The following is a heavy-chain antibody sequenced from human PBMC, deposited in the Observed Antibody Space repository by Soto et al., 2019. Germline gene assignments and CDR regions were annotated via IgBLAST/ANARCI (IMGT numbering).Heavy chain of an antibody. J-gene: IGHJ5*02. V-gene: IGHV1-69*12. CDR1: GGTFSSYA. Sequence: QVQLVQSGAEVKKPGSSVKVSCKASGGTFSSYAISWVRQAPGHGLERMGGIIPIFDTANYAQKCQGRVTITADESTSTGYMERSSLRSEDTAVYYWASERCGGWGSWGQGTLVTVSS. CDR3: ASERCGGWGS. CDR2: IIPIFDTA. D-gene: IGHD3-10*01.